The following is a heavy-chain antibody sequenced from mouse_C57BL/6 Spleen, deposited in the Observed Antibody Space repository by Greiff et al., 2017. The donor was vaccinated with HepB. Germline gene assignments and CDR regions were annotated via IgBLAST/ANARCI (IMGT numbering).Heavy chain of an antibody. CDR1: GYTFTSYW. J-gene: IGHJ3*01. V-gene: IGHV1-69*01. D-gene: IGHD3-2*02. CDR3: ARPAQATAWFAY. CDR2: IDPSDSYT. Sequence: QVQLQQPGAELVMPGASVKLSCKASGYTFTSYWMHWVQQRPGQGLEWIGEIDPSDSYTNYNQKFKGKSTLTVDKSSSTAYMQLSSLTSEDSAVYYCARPAQATAWFAYWGQGTLVTVSA.